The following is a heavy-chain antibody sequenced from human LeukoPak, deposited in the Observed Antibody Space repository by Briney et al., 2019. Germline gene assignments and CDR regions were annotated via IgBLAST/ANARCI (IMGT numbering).Heavy chain of an antibody. V-gene: IGHV4-39*01. CDR3: ARRGPSGRSLDY. D-gene: IGHD3-10*01. CDR2: IYYGGST. Sequence: SETLSLTCTVSGGSISSSPYYWGWIRQPPGKGLEWIGNIYYGGSTYYNPSLKTRVTISVDTSKNQFSLKLSSVTAADTAVYYCARRGPSGRSLDYWGQGTLVTVSS. CDR1: GGSISSSPYY. J-gene: IGHJ4*02.